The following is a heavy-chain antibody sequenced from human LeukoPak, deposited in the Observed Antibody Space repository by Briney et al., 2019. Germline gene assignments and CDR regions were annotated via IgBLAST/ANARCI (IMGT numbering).Heavy chain of an antibody. V-gene: IGHV3-23*01. CDR2: ISGSGGST. D-gene: IGHD3-22*01. CDR1: GFTFSSYA. J-gene: IGHJ4*02. CDR3: AKELYDSSGPSFDY. Sequence: GGSLRLSCAASGFTFSSYAMSWVRQAPGKGLEWASAISGSGGSTYYADSVKGRFTISRDNSKNTLYLQMSSLRAEDTAVYYCAKELYDSSGPSFDYWGQGTLVTVSS.